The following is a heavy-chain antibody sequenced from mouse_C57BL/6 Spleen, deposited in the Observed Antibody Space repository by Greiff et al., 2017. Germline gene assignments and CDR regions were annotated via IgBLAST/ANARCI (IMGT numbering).Heavy chain of an antibody. V-gene: IGHV5-4*01. D-gene: IGHD1-1*01. Sequence: EVQVVESGGGLVKPGGSLKLSCAASGFTFSSYAMSWVRQTPEKRLEWVATISDGGSYTYSPDNVKGRFTISRDNAKNNLYLQMSHLKSEDTAMXYCAGGSSYPHWYFDVWGTGTTVTVSS. CDR3: AGGSSYPHWYFDV. J-gene: IGHJ1*03. CDR2: ISDGGSYT. CDR1: GFTFSSYA.